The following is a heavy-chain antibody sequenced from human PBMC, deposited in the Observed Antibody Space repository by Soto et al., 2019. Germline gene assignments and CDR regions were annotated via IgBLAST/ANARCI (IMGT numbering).Heavy chain of an antibody. CDR1: GFTFSSYD. Sequence: PGGSLRLSCAASGFTFSSYDMHWVRQATGKGLEWVSAIGTAGDTYYPGSVKGRFTISRENAKNSLYLQMNSLRAGDTAVYYCARVLPYYYGSGSYRLDYYYGMDVWGQGTTVTVSS. D-gene: IGHD3-10*01. CDR2: IGTAGDT. J-gene: IGHJ6*02. V-gene: IGHV3-13*04. CDR3: ARVLPYYYGSGSYRLDYYYGMDV.